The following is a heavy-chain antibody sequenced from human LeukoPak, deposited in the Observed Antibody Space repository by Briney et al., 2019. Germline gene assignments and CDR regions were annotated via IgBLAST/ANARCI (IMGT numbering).Heavy chain of an antibody. Sequence: GGSLRLSCAASGFTFSAYWMHWVRQAPGKGLVWVSHIKPDGSAISYADSVKGRFTISRDNAKNTLYLQMSSLTAEDTAVYYCARDGFPGGSDCWGQGTLVTVSS. V-gene: IGHV3-74*01. CDR1: GFTFSAYW. CDR2: IKPDGSAI. D-gene: IGHD3-10*01. J-gene: IGHJ4*02. CDR3: ARDGFPGGSDC.